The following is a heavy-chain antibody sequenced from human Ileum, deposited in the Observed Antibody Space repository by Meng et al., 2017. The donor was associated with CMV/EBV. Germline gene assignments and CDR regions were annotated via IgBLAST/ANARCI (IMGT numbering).Heavy chain of an antibody. CDR1: VCASSGSY. CDR3: VKDRSNTWNKDWFDP. CDR2: VHTSGST. Sequence: VSVLVCGDASEALSTTCAASVCASSGSYWTWIRQSAGKGLEWIGRVHTSGSTDYNPSLKSRVTMSGDVSKNQFSLKLTSVTAADTAVYYCVKDRSNTWNKDWFDPWGQGTLVTVSS. J-gene: IGHJ5*02. D-gene: IGHD1/OR15-1a*01. V-gene: IGHV4-4*07.